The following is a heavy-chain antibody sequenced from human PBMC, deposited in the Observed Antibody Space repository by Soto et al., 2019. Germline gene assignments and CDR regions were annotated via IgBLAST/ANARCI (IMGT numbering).Heavy chain of an antibody. CDR1: GFTVSNNY. CDR2: IYSGGAT. Sequence: EVQLVESGGGLVQPGGSLRLSCAASGFTVSNNYIRWVRQAPGKGLEWVSLIYSGGATYYADSVKGRFTISRDNSKNTLYLQMKSLRAEDTAVYYCARDGTYNWVGGQGILVTVSS. J-gene: IGHJ4*02. V-gene: IGHV3-66*01. CDR3: ARDGTYNWV. D-gene: IGHD1-1*01.